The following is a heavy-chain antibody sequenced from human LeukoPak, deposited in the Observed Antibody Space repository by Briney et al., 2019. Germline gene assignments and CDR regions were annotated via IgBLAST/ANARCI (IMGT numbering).Heavy chain of an antibody. CDR3: ARSGRDQMNWFDP. D-gene: IGHD1-26*01. V-gene: IGHV4-59*01. CDR1: GGTISSYY. Sequence: PSETLSLTCTVSGGTISSYYWNWIRQPPGKGLEWIGYIYHSGSTNYNPSLKSRVTISVDTSKNQFSLKVSSVTAADTAVYYCARSGRDQMNWFDPWGQGTLVTVSS. J-gene: IGHJ5*02. CDR2: IYHSGST.